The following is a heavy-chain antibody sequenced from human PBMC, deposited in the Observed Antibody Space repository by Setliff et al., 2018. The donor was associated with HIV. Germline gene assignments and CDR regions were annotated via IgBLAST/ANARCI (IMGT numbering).Heavy chain of an antibody. CDR1: GGSFNGYY. CDR2: INHSGST. J-gene: IGHJ1*01. V-gene: IGHV4-34*01. D-gene: IGHD2-15*01. CDR3: ARARRAGSGPKYFQH. Sequence: SETLSLTCAVYGGSFNGYYWSWIRQPPGKGLEWIGEINHSGSTNYNPSLKSRVTMSVDKSKNQFSLRLSSVNAAETAVYYCARARRAGSGPKYFQHWGQGTLVTVSS.